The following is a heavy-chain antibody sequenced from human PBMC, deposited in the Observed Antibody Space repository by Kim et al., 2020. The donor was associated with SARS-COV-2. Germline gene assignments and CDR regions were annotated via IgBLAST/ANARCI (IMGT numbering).Heavy chain of an antibody. J-gene: IGHJ6*02. CDR1: GFSVSTND. Sequence: GGSLRLSCAASGFSVSTNDMSWVRQAPGKGLEWVSTIFGSGATYFADSAKGRFTIARDNSKNTLCLQMNSLRAEDTAAYHCATKLLWFGDNGMDVWGQGT. D-gene: IGHD3-10*01. CDR2: IFGSGAT. CDR3: ATKLLWFGDNGMDV. V-gene: IGHV3-53*01.